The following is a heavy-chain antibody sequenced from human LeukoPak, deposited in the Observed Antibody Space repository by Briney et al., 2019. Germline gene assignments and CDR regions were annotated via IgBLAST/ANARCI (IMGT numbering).Heavy chain of an antibody. Sequence: GGSLRLSCAASGFTFDGYAMYWVRQAPGKGLEWVSLLSGDGGSTYYADSVKGRFTISRDNSKNSLSLQMNSLRTEDTALYYCAKGVPYGSGSYYNPKYYYYMDVWGKGTTVTVPS. CDR3: AKGVPYGSGSYYNPKYYYYMDV. CDR1: GFTFDGYA. V-gene: IGHV3-43*02. CDR2: LSGDGGST. J-gene: IGHJ6*03. D-gene: IGHD3-10*01.